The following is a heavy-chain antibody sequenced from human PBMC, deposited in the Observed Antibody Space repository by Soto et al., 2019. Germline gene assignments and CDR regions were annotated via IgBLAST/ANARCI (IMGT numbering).Heavy chain of an antibody. CDR2: IYYSGST. CDR3: ASDRVEMATGRYFYYGMDV. V-gene: IGHV4-59*01. J-gene: IGHJ6*02. Sequence: SETLSLTCTVSGGSISSYYWSWIRQPPGKGLEWIGYIYYSGSTNYNPSLKSRVTISVDTSKNQFSLKLSSVTAADTAVYYCASDRVEMATGRYFYYGMDVWGQGTTVTVSS. CDR1: GGSISSYY. D-gene: IGHD5-12*01.